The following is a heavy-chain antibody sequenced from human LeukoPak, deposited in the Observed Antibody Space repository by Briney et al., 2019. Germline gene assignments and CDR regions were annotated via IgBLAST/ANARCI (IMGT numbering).Heavy chain of an antibody. Sequence: GGSLRLSCAASGFTFSSYSMNWVRQAPGKGLEWVSSISSSSSYIYYADSVKGRFTISRDNAKNTLYLQMNSLRAEDTAVYFCARRSGVAVAGAFDYWGQGTLVTVSS. CDR1: GFTFSSYS. CDR3: ARRSGVAVAGAFDY. J-gene: IGHJ4*02. CDR2: ISSSSSYI. D-gene: IGHD6-19*01. V-gene: IGHV3-21*04.